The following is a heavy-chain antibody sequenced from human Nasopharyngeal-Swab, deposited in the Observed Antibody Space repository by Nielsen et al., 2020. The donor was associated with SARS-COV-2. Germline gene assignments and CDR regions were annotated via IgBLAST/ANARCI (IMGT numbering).Heavy chain of an antibody. V-gene: IGHV4-31*02. J-gene: IGHJ6*03. Sequence: WIRQPPGKGLEWIGYIYYSGSTYYNPSLKSRVTISVDTSKNQFSLKLSSVTAADTAVYYCARVSRYYYKDVWGKGTTVTVSS. CDR2: IYYSGST. CDR3: ARVSRYYYKDV.